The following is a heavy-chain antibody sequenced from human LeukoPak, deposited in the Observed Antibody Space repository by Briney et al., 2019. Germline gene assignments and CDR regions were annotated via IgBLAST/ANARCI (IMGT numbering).Heavy chain of an antibody. CDR3: NTAVRRKIVITGKTYLSDY. CDR2: IKSRTGGGTT. J-gene: IGHJ4*02. CDR1: GFTFSSAC. D-gene: IGHD1-20*01. Sequence: GVSLTLPCAASGFTFSSACINWVRQAPGKGLEWLGCIKSRTGGGTTDYAEHVKGRFSIARDDSENTLFLQKNSLKTEDSAVYYCNTAVRRKIVITGKTYLSDYWGQGTLVTVSS. V-gene: IGHV3-15*01.